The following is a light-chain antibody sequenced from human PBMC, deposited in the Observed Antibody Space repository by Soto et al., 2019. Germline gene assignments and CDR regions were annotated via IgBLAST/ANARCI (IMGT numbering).Light chain of an antibody. CDR2: GAS. CDR3: QQYARSPQT. V-gene: IGKV3-20*01. J-gene: IGKJ1*01. CDR1: QSVSSDY. Sequence: EILLTQSPGTLSLSPGERATLSCRASQSVSSDYIAWYQQKPGQAPRLLIYGASSRAAGIPDRFSGSGSGIDFPRSSSRLEPEDFALYYCQQYARSPQTFGQGTTVEIK.